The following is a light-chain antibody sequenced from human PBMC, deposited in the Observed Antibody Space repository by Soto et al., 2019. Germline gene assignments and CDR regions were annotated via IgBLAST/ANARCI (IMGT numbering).Light chain of an antibody. J-gene: IGKJ1*01. V-gene: IGKV4-1*01. CDR3: QQTKDWPAT. CDR2: DAY. Sequence: DIVMTQSPDSLAVSLGERATMNCKCSRSVLYKSNNKNHLAWYQQKPGQAPRLLMYDAYTRAAGIQVRFSGSGSGTEFTLTIRSLQSEDFGVYYCQQTKDWPATFGQGTKVDIK. CDR1: RSVLYKSNNKNH.